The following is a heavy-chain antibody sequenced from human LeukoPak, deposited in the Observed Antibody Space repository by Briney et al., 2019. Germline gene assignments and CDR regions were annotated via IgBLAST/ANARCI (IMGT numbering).Heavy chain of an antibody. CDR2: INPSGGST. D-gene: IGHD3-3*01. CDR1: GYTFTSYY. Sequence: ASVKVSCKASGYTFTSYYMHWVRQAPGQGLEWMGIINPSGGSTSYAQKFQGRVTMTRDMSTSTVYMELSSLRSEDTAVYYCARAAHYDFWSAYYYYYYMGVWGKGTTVTVSS. CDR3: ARAAHYDFWSAYYYYYYMGV. V-gene: IGHV1-46*01. J-gene: IGHJ6*03.